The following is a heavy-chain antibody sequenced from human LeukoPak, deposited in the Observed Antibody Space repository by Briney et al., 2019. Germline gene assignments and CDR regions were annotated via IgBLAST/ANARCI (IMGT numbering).Heavy chain of an antibody. CDR3: ARTHFDSLGWFDP. J-gene: IGHJ5*02. V-gene: IGHV4-39*07. D-gene: IGHD3-9*01. Sequence: SETLSLTCTVSGGSMRSNSVYWGWIRQPRGKGLDWIGNINYGGNTYNNRSGKSQLTLIVDGSKNGFSLTLTSVTAADTALYFCARTHFDSLGWFDPWGQGIQVIVSS. CDR2: INYGGNT. CDR1: GGSMRSNSVY.